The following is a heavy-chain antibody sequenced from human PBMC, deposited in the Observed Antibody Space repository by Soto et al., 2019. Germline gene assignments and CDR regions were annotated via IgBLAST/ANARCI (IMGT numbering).Heavy chain of an antibody. CDR3: ARELQGLYYFDY. D-gene: IGHD2-15*01. CDR1: GYTFISYA. J-gene: IGHJ4*02. Sequence: ASVKVSCKASGYTFISYAIHWVRQAPGQRLEWMGWINAGNGNTKYSQKFQGRVTITRDTSASTAYMELTSLRSEDTAVYYCARELQGLYYFDYWGQGTLVTFSS. V-gene: IGHV1-3*01. CDR2: INAGNGNT.